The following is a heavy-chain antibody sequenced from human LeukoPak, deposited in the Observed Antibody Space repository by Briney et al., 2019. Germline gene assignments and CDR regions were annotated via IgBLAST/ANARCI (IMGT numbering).Heavy chain of an antibody. CDR2: ISGSGGST. Sequence: GGSLRLSCAASGFTFSSYAMSWVRQAPGKGLEWVSTISGSGGSTSYADSVKGRFTISRGNSKNTLYLQMNSLRAEDTAIYYCARLTYSSSTGYYFDYWGQGTLVTVSS. CDR3: ARLTYSSSTGYYFDY. D-gene: IGHD6-6*01. J-gene: IGHJ4*02. CDR1: GFTFSSYA. V-gene: IGHV3-23*01.